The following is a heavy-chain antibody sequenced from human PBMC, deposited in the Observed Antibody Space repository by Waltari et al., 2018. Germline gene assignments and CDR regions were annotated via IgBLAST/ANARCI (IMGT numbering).Heavy chain of an antibody. CDR3: ARERTGTRIDY. V-gene: IGHV4-59*01. D-gene: IGHD1-7*01. J-gene: IGHJ4*02. CDR2: IYYSGGT. CDR1: GGSISSYY. Sequence: QVQLQESGPGLVKPSETLSLTCTVSGGSISSYYWSWIRQPPGKGLEWIGYIYYSGGTNYNPSLKSRVTISVDTAKNQFSLKLSSVTAADTAVYYCARERTGTRIDYWGQGTLVTVSS.